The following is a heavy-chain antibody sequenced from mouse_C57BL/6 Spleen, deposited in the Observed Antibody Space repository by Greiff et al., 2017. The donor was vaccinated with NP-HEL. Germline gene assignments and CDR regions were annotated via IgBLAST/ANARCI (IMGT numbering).Heavy chain of an antibody. Sequence: EVQLQQSGGGLVKPGGSLKLSCAASGFTFSSYAMSWVRQTPEKRLEWVATISDGGSYTYYPDNVKGRFTISRDNAKNNLYLQMSHLKSEDTAMYYCANDDSFDYWGQGTTLTVSS. CDR3: ANDDSFDY. V-gene: IGHV5-4*01. CDR1: GFTFSSYA. J-gene: IGHJ2*01. D-gene: IGHD2-3*01. CDR2: ISDGGSYT.